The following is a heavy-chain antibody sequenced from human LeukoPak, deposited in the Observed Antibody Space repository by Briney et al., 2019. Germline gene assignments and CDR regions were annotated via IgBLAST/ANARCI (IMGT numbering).Heavy chain of an antibody. CDR3: ARHGVGAAERDY. J-gene: IGHJ4*02. CDR1: SGSISTSNYY. D-gene: IGHD1-26*01. Sequence: SETLSLTCTVSSGSISTSNYYWGWVRQPPGKALEWIGNIFYSGSTYYSPSLKSRVTISLDTSRNQFSLKLSSVTAADTAVYYCARHGVGAAERDYWGQGTLVTVSS. CDR2: IFYSGST. V-gene: IGHV4-39*01.